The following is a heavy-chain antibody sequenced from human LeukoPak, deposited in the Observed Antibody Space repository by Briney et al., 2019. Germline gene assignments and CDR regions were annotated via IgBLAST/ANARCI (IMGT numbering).Heavy chain of an antibody. J-gene: IGHJ3*02. Sequence: SETLSLTCAVYGGSFSGYYWSWIRQPPEKGLEWIGEINHSGSTNYNPSLKSRVTISVDTSKNQFSLKLSSVTAADTAVYYCARDYPQTDAFDIWGQGTMVTVSS. CDR1: GGSFSGYY. CDR3: ARDYPQTDAFDI. CDR2: INHSGST. V-gene: IGHV4-34*01. D-gene: IGHD3-10*01.